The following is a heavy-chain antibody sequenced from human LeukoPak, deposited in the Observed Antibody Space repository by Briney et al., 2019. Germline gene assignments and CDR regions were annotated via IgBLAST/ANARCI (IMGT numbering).Heavy chain of an antibody. J-gene: IGHJ6*02. Sequence: ASVKVCCKASGFTFTSTAVQMVRQPRAQRHELKGCIVVSSGTTNYTKKLKERVTITREMSTSTAYIELGSLRSEVTAVYYCAAILKDYYDSSGYYHLINYYGIDVWGQGTTVTVSS. D-gene: IGHD3-22*01. CDR1: GFTFTSTA. CDR2: IVVSSGTT. V-gene: IGHV1-58*01. CDR3: AAILKDYYDSSGYYHLINYYGIDV.